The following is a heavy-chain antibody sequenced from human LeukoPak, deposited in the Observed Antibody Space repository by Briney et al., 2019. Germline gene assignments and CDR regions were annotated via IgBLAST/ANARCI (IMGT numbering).Heavy chain of an antibody. CDR2: VNQGGTEK. CDR1: GFTFSSQW. Sequence: GGSLRLSCAASGFTFSSQWMGWVRQAPGKGLEWVANVNQGGTEKFYVGSVKGRFTISRDNAENSLYLQMNSLRAEDTAVYYCARLSRRMHLLPGRGSRADHYYYYMDVWGKGTTVTVSS. J-gene: IGHJ6*03. CDR3: ARLSRRMHLLPGRGSRADHYYYYMDV. V-gene: IGHV3-7*03. D-gene: IGHD2/OR15-2a*01.